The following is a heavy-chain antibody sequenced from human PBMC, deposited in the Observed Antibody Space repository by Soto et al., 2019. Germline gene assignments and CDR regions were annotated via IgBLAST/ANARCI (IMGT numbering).Heavy chain of an antibody. J-gene: IGHJ3*02. CDR3: ARDHYDFWSGTLNAFDI. CDR1: GFTFSSYE. V-gene: IGHV3-48*03. D-gene: IGHD3-3*01. Sequence: GGSLRLSRAASGFTFSSYEMNWVRQAPGKGLEWVSYISSSGSTIYYADSVKGRFTISRDNAKNSLYLQMNSLRAEDTAVYYCARDHYDFWSGTLNAFDIWGQGTMVTVSS. CDR2: ISSSGSTI.